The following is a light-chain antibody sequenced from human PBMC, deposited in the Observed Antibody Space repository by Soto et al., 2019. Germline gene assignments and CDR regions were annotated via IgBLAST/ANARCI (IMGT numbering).Light chain of an antibody. CDR1: SSDVGGHNY. CDR2: DVS. CDR3: CSYAGGYSYV. V-gene: IGLV2-11*01. J-gene: IGLJ1*01. Sequence: QSVLTQPRSVSGSPGQSVTISCTGTSSDVGGHNYVSWYQQHPGKAPKLMISDVSRRPSGVPDRFSGSKSGNTASLTISGLQAEDEADYYSCSYAGGYSYVFGSGSKVTVL.